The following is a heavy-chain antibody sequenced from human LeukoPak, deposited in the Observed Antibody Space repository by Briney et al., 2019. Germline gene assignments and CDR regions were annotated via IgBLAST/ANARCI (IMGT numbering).Heavy chain of an antibody. CDR1: GYTFTSYQ. Sequence: GASVKVSCKASGYTFTSYQMNWVRQAPGQGLEWMGVIIPSGSSTSYAQKFQGRVTMSRDTSTSTVYMELSGLRSEDTGVYYCARVGGDGSGYYYSDYWGQGTLVTVSS. J-gene: IGHJ4*02. CDR3: ARVGGDGSGYYYSDY. D-gene: IGHD3-22*01. V-gene: IGHV1-46*01. CDR2: IIPSGSST.